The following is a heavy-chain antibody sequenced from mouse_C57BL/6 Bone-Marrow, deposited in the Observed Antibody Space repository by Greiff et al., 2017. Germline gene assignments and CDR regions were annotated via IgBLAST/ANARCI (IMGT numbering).Heavy chain of an antibody. CDR1: GYTFTSYG. D-gene: IGHD1-1*01. CDR3: AGGGSSSYFDY. Sequence: QVQLQQSGAELARPGASVKLSCKASGYTFTSYGISWVKQRTGQGLEWIGEIYPRSGNTYYNEKFKGKATLTAAKSSSTAYMELRSLTSEDAAVYFCAGGGSSSYFDYWGQGTTLTVSS. CDR2: IYPRSGNT. J-gene: IGHJ2*01. V-gene: IGHV1-81*01.